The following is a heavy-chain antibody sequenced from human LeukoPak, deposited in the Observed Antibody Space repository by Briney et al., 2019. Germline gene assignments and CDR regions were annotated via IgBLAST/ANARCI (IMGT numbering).Heavy chain of an antibody. CDR1: GYTFTSYG. J-gene: IGHJ6*02. V-gene: IGHV1-18*01. D-gene: IGHD2-15*01. CDR3: ARTSGGTYYYYGMDV. Sequence: ASVKVSCKASGYTFTSYGISWVRQAPGQGLEWMGWISAYNGNSNYAQELQGRVTMTTDTSTSTAYMELRSLRSDDTAVYYCARTSGGTYYYYGMDVWGQGTTVTVSS. CDR2: ISAYNGNS.